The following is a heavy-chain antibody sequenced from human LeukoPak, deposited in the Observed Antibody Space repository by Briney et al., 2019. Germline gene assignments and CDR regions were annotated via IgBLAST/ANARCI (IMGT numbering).Heavy chain of an antibody. CDR3: ASSHYDYGDYGAHWYFDL. D-gene: IGHD4-17*01. Sequence: ASVKVSCKVSGGTFSSYAISWVRQAPGQGLEWMGGIIPIFGTANYAQKFQGRVTITTDESTSTAYMELSSLRSEDTAVYYCASSHYDYGDYGAHWYFDLWGRGTLVTVSS. J-gene: IGHJ2*01. CDR1: GGTFSSYA. V-gene: IGHV1-69*05. CDR2: IIPIFGTA.